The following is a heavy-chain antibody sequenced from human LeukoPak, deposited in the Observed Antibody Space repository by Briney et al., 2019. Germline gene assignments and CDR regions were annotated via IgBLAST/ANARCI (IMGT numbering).Heavy chain of an antibody. CDR1: GYTLTELS. CDR2: FDPEDGET. D-gene: IGHD6-13*01. V-gene: IGHV1-24*01. J-gene: IGHJ4*02. Sequence: GSVKVSCKVSGYTLTELSMHWVRQAPGKGLEWMGGFDPEDGETIYAQKFQGRVTMTEDTSTDTAYMELSSLRSEDTAVYYCATGDSSSWYATFDYWGQGTLVTVSS. CDR3: ATGDSSSWYATFDY.